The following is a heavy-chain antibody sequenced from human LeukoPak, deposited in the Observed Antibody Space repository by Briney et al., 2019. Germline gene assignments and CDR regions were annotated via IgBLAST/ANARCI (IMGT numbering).Heavy chain of an antibody. D-gene: IGHD5-18*01. CDR2: INTNTGNP. Sequence: ASVKVSCKASGYTFTSYAMNWVRQAPGQGLEWMGWINTNTGNPTYAQGFTGRFVFSLDTSVSTAYLQISSLKAEDTAVYYCARAGRGTAMAYYYYYGMDVWGRGTTVTVSS. CDR3: ARAGRGTAMAYYYYYGMDV. CDR1: GYTFTSYA. J-gene: IGHJ6*02. V-gene: IGHV7-4-1*02.